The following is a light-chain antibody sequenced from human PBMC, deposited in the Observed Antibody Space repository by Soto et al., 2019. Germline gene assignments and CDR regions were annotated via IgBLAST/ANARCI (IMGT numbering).Light chain of an antibody. Sequence: EIVLTQSPGTLSLSPGERATLSCRASQSVGGNYLAWYQQKPGQAPRLLVYAASTRATGIPDRFSGSGSGTDFSLTISRLEPEDFAVYYCQQYGSSLRTFGQGTKLEIE. CDR1: QSVGGNY. V-gene: IGKV3-20*01. J-gene: IGKJ2*01. CDR3: QQYGSSLRT. CDR2: AAS.